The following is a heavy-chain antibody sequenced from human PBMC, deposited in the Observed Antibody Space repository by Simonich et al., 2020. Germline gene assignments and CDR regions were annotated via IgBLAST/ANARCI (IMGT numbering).Heavy chain of an antibody. CDR2: ISSSSSYI. D-gene: IGHD5-18*01. CDR1: GFTFRSYS. Sequence: EVQLVESGGGLVKPGGSLRLSCAASGFTFRSYSMNWVRQAPGKGMEWVSSISSSSSYIYYADSVKGRFTISRDNAKNSLYLQMNSLRAEDTAVYYCARDVDTAMVFDYWGQGTLVTVSS. CDR3: ARDVDTAMVFDY. J-gene: IGHJ4*02. V-gene: IGHV3-21*01.